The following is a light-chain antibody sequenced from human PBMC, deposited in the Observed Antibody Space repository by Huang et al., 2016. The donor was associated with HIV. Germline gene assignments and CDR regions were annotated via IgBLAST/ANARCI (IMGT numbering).Light chain of an antibody. J-gene: IGKJ4*01. Sequence: EMVMTQSPATLSVSPGERATVSCRASQSINSNLAWDQQKPGQAPRLLIYGASTRATGIPARFRGSGSGTEFTLTISSLQSEDFAFYYCQHYNNWPPLVTFGGGTKVEIK. V-gene: IGKV3-15*01. CDR3: QHYNNWPPLVT. CDR2: GAS. CDR1: QSINSN.